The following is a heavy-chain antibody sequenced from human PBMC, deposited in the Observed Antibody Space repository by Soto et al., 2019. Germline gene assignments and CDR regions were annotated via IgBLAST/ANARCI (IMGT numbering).Heavy chain of an antibody. Sequence: SETLSLTCTVSGGSISSYYWSWIRQPPGKGLEWIGYIYYSGSTNYNPSLKSRVTISVDTSKNQFSLKLSSVTAADTAVYYCARAYYGELVLFDFWGQGTLVTVSS. CDR1: GGSISSYY. J-gene: IGHJ4*02. V-gene: IGHV4-59*01. CDR2: IYYSGST. CDR3: ARAYYGELVLFDF. D-gene: IGHD4-17*01.